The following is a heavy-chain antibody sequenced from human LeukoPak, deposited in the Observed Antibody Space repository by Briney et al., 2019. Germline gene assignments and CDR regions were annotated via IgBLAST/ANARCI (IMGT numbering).Heavy chain of an antibody. J-gene: IGHJ3*02. CDR3: ARDTLLYADSPDAFDM. CDR1: GFTVSTSY. V-gene: IGHV3-74*01. Sequence: AGGSLRLSCAASGFTVSTSYMHWVRQASGKGLVWVSRITRDGSLTNYADSVKGRFTISRDNSKNTLYLQVNSLRDEDTAVYYCARDTLLYADSPDAFDMWGQGTMVTVSS. CDR2: ITRDGSLT. D-gene: IGHD4-17*01.